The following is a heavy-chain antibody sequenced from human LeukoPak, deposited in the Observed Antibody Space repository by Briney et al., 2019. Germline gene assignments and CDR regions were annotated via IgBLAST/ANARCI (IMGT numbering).Heavy chain of an antibody. CDR2: IASDGSHT. V-gene: IGHV3-30-3*01. D-gene: IGHD3-9*01. J-gene: IGHJ4*02. CDR1: GFTFSTYF. CDR3: ARFNYDILTGSHGVFDY. Sequence: GGSLRLSCAASGFTFSTYFMHWVRQAPGKGLEWVADIASDGSHTFYVESVKGRFTISRDNSKNTLYLQMNSLRAEDTAVYYCARFNYDILTGSHGVFDYWGQGTLVTVSS.